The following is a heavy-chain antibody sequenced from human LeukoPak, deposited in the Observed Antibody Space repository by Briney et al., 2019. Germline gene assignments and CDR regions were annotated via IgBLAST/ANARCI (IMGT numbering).Heavy chain of an antibody. Sequence: GGSLRLSCAASGFSFSNSGMSWVRQAPAKGLEWVAGISGGGANTHYADSVKGRFTNSRDNSKNTLFLQMNSLRDEDTAIYYCSKWNGYGDYWGQGTLVTVSS. CDR3: SKWNGYGDY. CDR1: GFSFSNSG. CDR2: ISGGGANT. V-gene: IGHV3-23*01. J-gene: IGHJ4*02. D-gene: IGHD1-1*01.